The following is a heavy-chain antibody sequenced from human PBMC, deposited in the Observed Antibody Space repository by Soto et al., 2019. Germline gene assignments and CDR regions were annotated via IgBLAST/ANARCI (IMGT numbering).Heavy chain of an antibody. CDR3: ARQGAAGYYYYYGMDV. Sequence: SETLSLTCAVSGGSISSSIYYWGWIRQPPGKGLEWIGSIYYSGSTYYNPSLKSRVTISVGTSKNQFSLKLSSVTAADTAVYYCARQGAAGYYYYYGMDVWGQGTTVTVSS. D-gene: IGHD6-13*01. J-gene: IGHJ6*02. V-gene: IGHV4-39*01. CDR2: IYYSGST. CDR1: GGSISSSIYY.